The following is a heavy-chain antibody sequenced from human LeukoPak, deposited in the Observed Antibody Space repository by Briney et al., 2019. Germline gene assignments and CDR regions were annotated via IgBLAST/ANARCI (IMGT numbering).Heavy chain of an antibody. D-gene: IGHD2-2*01. J-gene: IGHJ4*02. CDR3: ARRQGCSSTSCPPDY. Sequence: GASLKISCKGSGYIFTTYWIGWVRQMPGKGPEWMGIIYPGDSDIRYSPSFQGQVTISVDKSISTAYLQWSGLKASDTAMYYCARRQGCSSTSCPPDYWGQGTLVTVSP. CDR1: GYIFTTYW. CDR2: IYPGDSDI. V-gene: IGHV5-51*01.